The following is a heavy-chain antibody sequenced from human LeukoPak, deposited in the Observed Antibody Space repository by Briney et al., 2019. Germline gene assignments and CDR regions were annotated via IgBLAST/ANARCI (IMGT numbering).Heavy chain of an antibody. CDR1: GGSISTSSYY. V-gene: IGHV4-39*07. CDR3: ARRRPPGQYDSSGWDAFDI. CDR2: IYYSGST. J-gene: IGHJ3*02. D-gene: IGHD3-22*01. Sequence: SETLSLTCTVSGGSISTSSYYWGWIRQPPGKGLECIGNIYYSGSTYYNPSLKSRVTISVDTSKNQFSLKLSSVTAADTAVYYCARRRPPGQYDSSGWDAFDIWGQGTMVTVSS.